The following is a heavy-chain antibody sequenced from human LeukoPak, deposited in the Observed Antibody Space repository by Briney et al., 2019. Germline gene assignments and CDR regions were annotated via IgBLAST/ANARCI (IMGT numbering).Heavy chain of an antibody. V-gene: IGHV3-23*01. CDR2: ISGSGSSI. Sequence: PGGSLRLSCAASGFTFSNYAVNWIRQAPGKGLKWVSVISGSGSSIYYTDSVKGRFTISRDNSKNTLYLQMNSLRAEDTAVYYCAMGATSWGGYSFPKIFQHWGRGTLVTVSS. D-gene: IGHD3-3*01. CDR1: GFTFSNYA. CDR3: AMGATSWGGYSFPKIFQH. J-gene: IGHJ1*01.